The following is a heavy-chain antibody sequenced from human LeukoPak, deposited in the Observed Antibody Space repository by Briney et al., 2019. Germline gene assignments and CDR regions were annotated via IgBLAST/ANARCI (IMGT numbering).Heavy chain of an antibody. D-gene: IGHD5-12*01. CDR1: GHTFVNYN. V-gene: IGHV1-18*01. CDR3: AIGRGYVRGTYSCYCDF. CDR2: ISDFSGST. J-gene: IGHJ4*02. Sequence: ASVKVSCKASGHTFVNYNFMWVRQAPGQGLEWVGWISDFSGSTAYAQKLQGRVSMTTDRSTKTAYMELTSLRSDDTAVYYCAIGRGYVRGTYSCYCDFWGQGTLVTVSS.